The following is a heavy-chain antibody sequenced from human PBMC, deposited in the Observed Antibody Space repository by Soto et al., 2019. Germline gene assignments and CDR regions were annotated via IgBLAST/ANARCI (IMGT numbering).Heavy chain of an antibody. CDR1: GDSVSSGAYY. CDR2: IYYNAIT. J-gene: IGHJ5*02. D-gene: IGHD6-13*01. Sequence: QVKLQESGPGLVKPSETLSLTCTVSGDSVSSGAYYWSWVRQPPGKGLEWIGYIYYNAITNYNPYLKSRVTILVDTSKSEISLTLNSVTAADTAVYYCARANIAAAGTIFDPWGQGVLVTVSA. V-gene: IGHV4-61*08. CDR3: ARANIAAAGTIFDP.